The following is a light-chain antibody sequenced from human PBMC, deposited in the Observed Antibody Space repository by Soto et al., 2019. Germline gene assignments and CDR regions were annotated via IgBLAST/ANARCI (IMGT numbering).Light chain of an antibody. CDR3: QQYDNLPLT. CDR1: QDISNY. V-gene: IGKV1-33*01. J-gene: IGKJ4*01. Sequence: DIQMTQSPSSLSASVGDRVTSTCQASQDISNYLNWYQQKPGKAPKLLIYDASNLETGVPSRFSGSGSGTDFTFTISSLQPEDIATYYWQQYDNLPLTFGGGTKVEIK. CDR2: DAS.